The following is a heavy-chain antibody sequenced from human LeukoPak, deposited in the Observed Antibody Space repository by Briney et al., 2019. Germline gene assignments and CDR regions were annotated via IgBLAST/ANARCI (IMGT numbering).Heavy chain of an antibody. CDR3: ARSYSGSYSNAFDI. CDR2: IYYSGST. V-gene: IGHV4-59*08. CDR1: GGSISSYY. Sequence: SETLSLTCTVSGGSISSYYWSWIRQPPGEGLEWIGYIYYSGSTNYNPSLKSRVTISVDTSKNQFSLKLSSVTAADTAVYYCARSYSGSYSNAFDIWGQGTMVTVSS. D-gene: IGHD1-26*01. J-gene: IGHJ3*02.